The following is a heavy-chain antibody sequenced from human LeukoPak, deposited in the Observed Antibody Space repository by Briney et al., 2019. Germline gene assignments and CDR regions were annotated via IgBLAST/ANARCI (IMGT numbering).Heavy chain of an antibody. Sequence: ASVKVSCKASGYTFTSYYMHWVRQAPGQGLEWMGIINPSGGSTSYAQKFQGRVTMTRDTPTSTVYMELSSLRSEDTAVYYCARVYFGNTIFGVPKGAFDIWGQGTMVTVSS. J-gene: IGHJ3*02. V-gene: IGHV1-46*01. D-gene: IGHD3-3*01. CDR2: INPSGGST. CDR1: GYTFTSYY. CDR3: ARVYFGNTIFGVPKGAFDI.